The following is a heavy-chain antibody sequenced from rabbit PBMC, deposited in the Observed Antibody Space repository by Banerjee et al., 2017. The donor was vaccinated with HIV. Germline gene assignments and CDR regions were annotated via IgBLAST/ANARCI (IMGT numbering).Heavy chain of an antibody. CDR1: GFSFSSRYW. D-gene: IGHD4-1*01. J-gene: IGHJ4*01. Sequence: QEQLEESGGDLVEPEGSLTLTCTASGFSFSSRYWIWWVRQAPGKGLEWIAYIATGSSGSTAYANWAKGRFTISKTSSTTVTLQMTSLTAADTATYFCASDGNGWGGDNLWGPGTLVTVS. V-gene: IGHV1S45*01. CDR3: ASDGNGWGGDNL. CDR2: IATGSSGST.